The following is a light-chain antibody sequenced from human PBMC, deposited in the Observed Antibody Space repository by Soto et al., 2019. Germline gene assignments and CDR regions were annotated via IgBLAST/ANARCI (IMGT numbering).Light chain of an antibody. CDR3: SSYTSTNTLV. V-gene: IGLV2-14*01. J-gene: IGLJ1*01. CDR2: DVS. Sequence: QSVLTQPASVSGSPGQSIAISCTGTSSDVGGSSVSWYQQHPGKAPKLMIYDVSNRPSGVSNRFSGSKSGNTASLTISGLQAEDEADYYCSSYTSTNTLVFGTGTKVTVL. CDR1: SSDVGGSS.